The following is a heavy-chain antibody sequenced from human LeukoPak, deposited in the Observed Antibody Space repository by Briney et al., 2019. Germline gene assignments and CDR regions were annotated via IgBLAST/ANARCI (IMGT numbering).Heavy chain of an antibody. V-gene: IGHV3-48*01. Sequence: PGGSLGLSCAASGFTFSSYSMNRVRQAPGKGLEWVSYISSSSSTIYYADSVKGRFTISRDNAKNSLYLQMNSLRAEDTAVYYCARSYIAAEAPYYYYGMDVWGQGTTVTVSS. D-gene: IGHD6-13*01. CDR3: ARSYIAAEAPYYYYGMDV. CDR2: ISSSSSTI. J-gene: IGHJ6*02. CDR1: GFTFSSYS.